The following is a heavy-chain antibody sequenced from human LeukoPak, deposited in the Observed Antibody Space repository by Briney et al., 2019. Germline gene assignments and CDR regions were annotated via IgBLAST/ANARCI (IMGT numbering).Heavy chain of an antibody. Sequence: SETLSLTCTVPGGSISSYYWSWIRQPAGKGLEWIGRIYTSGSTNYNPSLKSRVTMSVDTSKNQFSLKLSSVTAADTAVYYCARAKFRGYSYGYYYYYMDVWGKGTTVTVSS. CDR3: ARAKFRGYSYGYYYYYMDV. CDR2: IYTSGST. CDR1: GGSISSYY. J-gene: IGHJ6*03. V-gene: IGHV4-4*07. D-gene: IGHD5-18*01.